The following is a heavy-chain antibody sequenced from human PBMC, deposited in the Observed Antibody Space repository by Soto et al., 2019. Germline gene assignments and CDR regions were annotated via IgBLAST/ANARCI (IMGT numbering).Heavy chain of an antibody. Sequence: NLSETLSLTCAVSGDSVTSNVCWSWVRQPPGKGLEWIGEAYHNGLTDYNPSLKSRVTMLVDTSKNEFTLKLTSLTAADTAIYYCARDAAVPGESDRFDYWGQGTLATVSS. V-gene: IGHV4-4*02. CDR2: AYHNGLT. J-gene: IGHJ4*02. CDR1: GDSVTSNVC. CDR3: ARDAAVPGESDRFDY. D-gene: IGHD6-19*01.